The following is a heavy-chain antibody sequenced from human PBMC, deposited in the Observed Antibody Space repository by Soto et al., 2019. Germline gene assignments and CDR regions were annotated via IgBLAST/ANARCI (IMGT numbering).Heavy chain of an antibody. Sequence: QVQLQESGPGLVKPSQTLSLTCTVSGGSISSGDYYWSWIRQPPGKGLEWIGYIYYSGSTYYNPSLKSRVTISVDTSKNQFSLKLSSVTAADTAVYYCAREYCSSTSCYGVNWFDPWGQGTLVTVSS. V-gene: IGHV4-30-4*01. CDR3: AREYCSSTSCYGVNWFDP. D-gene: IGHD2-2*01. CDR2: IYYSGST. CDR1: GGSISSGDYY. J-gene: IGHJ5*02.